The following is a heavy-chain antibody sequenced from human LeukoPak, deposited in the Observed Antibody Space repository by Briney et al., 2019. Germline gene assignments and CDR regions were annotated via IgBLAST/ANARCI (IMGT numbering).Heavy chain of an antibody. CDR2: MNPNSGNT. CDR1: GYTFTSYA. J-gene: IGHJ5*02. D-gene: IGHD3-22*01. Sequence: ASVKVSCKASGYTFTSYAINWVRQATGQGLEWMGWMNPNSGNTGYAQKFQGRVTMTRNTSISTAYMELSSLRSEDTAVYYCARGYYDSSGYYQTFDPWGQGTLVTVSS. V-gene: IGHV1-8*01. CDR3: ARGYYDSSGYYQTFDP.